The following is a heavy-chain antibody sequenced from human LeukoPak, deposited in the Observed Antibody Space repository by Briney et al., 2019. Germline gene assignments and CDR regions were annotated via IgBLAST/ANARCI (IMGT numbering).Heavy chain of an antibody. CDR2: IYYSGST. V-gene: IGHV4-59*01. Sequence: SETLSLTCTVSGGSISSYYWSWIRQPPGKGLVWIGYIYYSGSTNYNPSLKSRVTISVDTSKNQFSLKLSSVTAADTAVYYCARVGSYDYYFDYWGQGTLVTVSS. CDR1: GGSISSYY. CDR3: ARVGSYDYYFDY. J-gene: IGHJ4*02. D-gene: IGHD5-12*01.